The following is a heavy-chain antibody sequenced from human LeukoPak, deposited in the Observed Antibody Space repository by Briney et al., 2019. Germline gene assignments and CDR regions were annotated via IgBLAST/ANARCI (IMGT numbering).Heavy chain of an antibody. D-gene: IGHD3-10*01. J-gene: IGHJ4*02. CDR1: GFTFSSYA. CDR3: AKVGIPDRGVILGYYFDY. V-gene: IGHV3-23*01. CDR2: ISGSGNSR. Sequence: SGGSLRLSCAASGFTFSSYAMSWVRQAPGKGLEWVSVISGSGNSRNYADSVKGRFTISRDNSKHTLYLQMNSLRAEDTAVYYCAKVGIPDRGVILGYYFDYWGQGTLVTVSS.